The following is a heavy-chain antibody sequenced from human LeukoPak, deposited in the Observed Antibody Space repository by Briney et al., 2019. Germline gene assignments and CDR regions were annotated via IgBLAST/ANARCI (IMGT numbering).Heavy chain of an antibody. CDR1: GGSISSYY. D-gene: IGHD3-10*01. CDR3: ARDHPPKTDYYGSEPDYNWFDP. V-gene: IGHV4-59*01. Sequence: SETLSLTCTVSGGSISSYYWSWIRQPPGKGLEWIGYIYYSGSTNYNPSLKSRVTISVDTSKNQFSLKLSSVTAADTAVYYCARDHPPKTDYYGSEPDYNWFDPWGQGTLVTVSS. J-gene: IGHJ5*02. CDR2: IYYSGST.